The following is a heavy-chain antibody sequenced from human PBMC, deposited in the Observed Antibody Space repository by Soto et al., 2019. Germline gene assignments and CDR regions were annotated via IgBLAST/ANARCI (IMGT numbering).Heavy chain of an antibody. J-gene: IGHJ4*02. CDR3: ARSGSLVVPAAPTHWDFEY. V-gene: IGHV3-33*01. Sequence: PGGSLRLSCAASGFTFSSYGMHWVRQAPGKGLEWVAVIWYDGSNKYYADSVKGRFTISRDNSKNTLYLQMNSLRAEDTAVYYCARSGSLVVPAAPTHWDFEYWGQGTLVTVSS. CDR2: IWYDGSNK. D-gene: IGHD2-2*01. CDR1: GFTFSSYG.